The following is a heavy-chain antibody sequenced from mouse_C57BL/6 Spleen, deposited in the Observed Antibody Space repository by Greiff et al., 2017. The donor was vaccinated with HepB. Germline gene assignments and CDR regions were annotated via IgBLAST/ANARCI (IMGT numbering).Heavy chain of an antibody. Sequence: VQLLQPGAELVKPGASVKLSCKASGYTFTSYWMHWVKQRPGRGLEWIGRIDPNSGGTKYNEKFKSKATLTVDKPSSTAYMQLSSLTSEDSAVYYCARSGDSSGPLAMDYWGQGTSVTVSS. CDR1: GYTFTSYW. V-gene: IGHV1-72*01. D-gene: IGHD3-2*02. CDR3: ARSGDSSGPLAMDY. CDR2: IDPNSGGT. J-gene: IGHJ4*01.